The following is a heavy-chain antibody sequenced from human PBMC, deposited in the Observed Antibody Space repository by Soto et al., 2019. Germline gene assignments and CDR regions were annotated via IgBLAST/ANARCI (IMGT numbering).Heavy chain of an antibody. J-gene: IGHJ4*02. CDR3: AHSPSGWYPFDY. CDR2: IYWDDNR. Sequence: SGPTLVNPTQTLTLTCTFSGFSLSTRGVGVGWIRQPPGKALKWLAPIYWDDNRRYSPSLKGRLTITKDTSKNQVVLTMTNMDPVDTATYYCAHSPSGWYPFDYWGQGTLVTVSS. CDR1: GFSLSTRGVG. V-gene: IGHV2-5*02. D-gene: IGHD6-19*01.